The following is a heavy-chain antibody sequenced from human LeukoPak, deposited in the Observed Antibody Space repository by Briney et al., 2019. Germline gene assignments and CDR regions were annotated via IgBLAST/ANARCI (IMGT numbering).Heavy chain of an antibody. CDR3: ARAVGGWYYYYGMDV. Sequence: ASVKVSCKASGYTFTSYYMHWVRQAPGQGLEWMGIINPSGGSTSYAQKFQGRVTMTRNTSISTAYMELSSLRSEDTAVYYCARAVGGWYYYYGMDVWGQGTTVTVSS. CDR2: INPSGGST. V-gene: IGHV1-46*01. J-gene: IGHJ6*02. D-gene: IGHD6-19*01. CDR1: GYTFTSYY.